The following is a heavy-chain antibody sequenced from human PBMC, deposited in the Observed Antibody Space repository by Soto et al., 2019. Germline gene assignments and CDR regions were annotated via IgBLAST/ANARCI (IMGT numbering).Heavy chain of an antibody. CDR1: GFTFSSYG. J-gene: IGHJ3*02. CDR2: IWYDGSNK. V-gene: IGHV3-33*01. CDR3: ARDSVMGYDSSGLIRAFDI. Sequence: QVQLVESGGGVVQPGRSLRLSCAASGFTFSSYGMHWVRQAPGKGLEWVAVIWYDGSNKYYADSVKGRFTISRDNSKNTLYLQMNSLRAEDTAVYYCARDSVMGYDSSGLIRAFDIWGQGTMVTVSS. D-gene: IGHD3-22*01.